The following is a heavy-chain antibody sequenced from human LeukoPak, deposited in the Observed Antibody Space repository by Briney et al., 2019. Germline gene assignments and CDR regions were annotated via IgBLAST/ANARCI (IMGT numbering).Heavy chain of an antibody. Sequence: GGSLRLSCAASGFTVSSNYMSWVRQAPGKGLEWVAVISYDGSNKYYADSVKGRFTISRDNSKNTLYLQMNSLRAEDTAVCYCARDTVIAAAGYYCGMDVWGQGTTVTVSS. V-gene: IGHV3-30*14. CDR1: GFTVSSNY. D-gene: IGHD6-13*01. CDR2: ISYDGSNK. J-gene: IGHJ6*02. CDR3: ARDTVIAAAGYYCGMDV.